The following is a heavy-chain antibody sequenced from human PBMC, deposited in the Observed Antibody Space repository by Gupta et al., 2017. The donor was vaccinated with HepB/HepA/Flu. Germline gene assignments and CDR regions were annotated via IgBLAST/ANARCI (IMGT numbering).Heavy chain of an antibody. CDR1: GFTYSTDS. V-gene: IGHV3-21*01. CDR3: AREDEWEALDS. CDR2: ISSSINYM. J-gene: IGHJ4*02. D-gene: IGHD1-26*01. Sequence: EVQMVESGGGLVKPGGSLRLSCAASGFTYSTDSMSGVRQAPGNGLKWVSSISSSINYMYNADEKKGRFTNSRDNAKNALYLQMNSLRAEDTAVYYCAREDEWEALDSWGQGTLVTVSS.